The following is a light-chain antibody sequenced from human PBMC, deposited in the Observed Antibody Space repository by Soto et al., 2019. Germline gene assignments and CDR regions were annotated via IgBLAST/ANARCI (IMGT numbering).Light chain of an antibody. CDR3: MQGTHWPPWT. CDR1: QSLVSSDGNTY. Sequence: DVVMTQSPLSLPVTLGQPASISCKSSQSLVSSDGNTYLHWYQQRPGHSPRRLIYRVSNRDSGVPDRFSGSGSGTDFTLKISRVEAEDVGVYYCMQGTHWPPWTFGQGTKVEIK. J-gene: IGKJ1*01. CDR2: RVS. V-gene: IGKV2-30*01.